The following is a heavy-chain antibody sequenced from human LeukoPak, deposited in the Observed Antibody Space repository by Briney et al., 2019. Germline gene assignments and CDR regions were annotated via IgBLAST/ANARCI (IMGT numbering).Heavy chain of an antibody. CDR3: AKVGVVPAAQAFDY. CDR1: GFTFSSYG. Sequence: GGSLRLSCAASGFTFSSYGMHWVRQAPGKGLEWVAVIWYGGSNKYYADSVKGRFTISRDNSKNTLYLQMNSLRAEDTAVYYCAKVGVVPAAQAFDYWGQGTLVTVSS. V-gene: IGHV3-30*02. D-gene: IGHD2-2*01. J-gene: IGHJ4*02. CDR2: IWYGGSNK.